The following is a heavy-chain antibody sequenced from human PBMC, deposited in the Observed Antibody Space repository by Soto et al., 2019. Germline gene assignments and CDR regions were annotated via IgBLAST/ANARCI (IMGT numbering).Heavy chain of an antibody. D-gene: IGHD3-10*01. CDR1: GYTFTSYG. CDR3: ARVYRITMVRGELSEY. Sequence: QVQLVQSGAEVKKPGASVKVSCKASGYTFTSYGISWVRQAPGHGLEWMGWISAYNGNTNYAQKLKGRVTMTTDTYESTASMELRSLRSDDTAVYYCARVYRITMVRGELSEYWGQGTLVTVSS. J-gene: IGHJ4*02. CDR2: ISAYNGNT. V-gene: IGHV1-18*01.